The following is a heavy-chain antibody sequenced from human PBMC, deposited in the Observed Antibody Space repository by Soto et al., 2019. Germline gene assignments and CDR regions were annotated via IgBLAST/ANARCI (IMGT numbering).Heavy chain of an antibody. CDR3: ARDPYYDFWSGFSRSNYYYYGMDV. J-gene: IGHJ6*02. CDR2: ISSSSSTI. V-gene: IGHV3-48*02. CDR1: GFTFSSYS. D-gene: IGHD3-3*01. Sequence: GGSLRLSCAASGFTFSSYSMNWVRQAPEKGLEWVSYISSSSSTIYYADSVKGRFTISRDNAKNSLYLQMNSLRDEDTAVYYCARDPYYDFWSGFSRSNYYYYGMDVWGQGTTVTVS.